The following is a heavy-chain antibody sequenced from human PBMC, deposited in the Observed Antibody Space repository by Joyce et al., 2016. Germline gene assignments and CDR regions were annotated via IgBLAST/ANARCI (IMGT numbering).Heavy chain of an antibody. CDR2: ISYDGSDQ. J-gene: IGHJ5*02. CDR1: GFTFNSFG. Sequence: QVQLAESGGGVVQPGRSLRLSCAASGFTFNSFGMHWVRQAPGKGREWVATISYDGSDQHNADSVKGRLTISRDNSKNMLFLQMSGLKVEDTAVYYCAKGYYDSGPWGQGTLVTVSS. V-gene: IGHV3-30*18. CDR3: AKGYYDSGP. D-gene: IGHD3-22*01.